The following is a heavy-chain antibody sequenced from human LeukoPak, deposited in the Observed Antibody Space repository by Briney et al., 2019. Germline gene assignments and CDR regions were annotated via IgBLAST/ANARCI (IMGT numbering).Heavy chain of an antibody. CDR2: IIPIFGTA. V-gene: IGHV1-69*13. D-gene: IGHD3-10*01. CDR3: ASPYYYGSGSLIAVDDY. CDR1: GGTFSSYA. Sequence: SVKVSCKASGGTFSSYAISWVRQAPGLGLEWMGGIIPIFGTANYAQKFQGRVTITADESTSTAYMELSSLRSEDTAVYYCASPYYYGSGSLIAVDDYWGQGTLVTVSS. J-gene: IGHJ4*02.